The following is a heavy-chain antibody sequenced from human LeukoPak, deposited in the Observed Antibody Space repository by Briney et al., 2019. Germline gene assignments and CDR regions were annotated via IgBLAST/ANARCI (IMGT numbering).Heavy chain of an antibody. CDR2: IYTSGST. CDR3: ARETAWLVRRGYFDL. Sequence: PSQTLSLTCTVSGGSISSGSYYWSWIRQPAGKGLEWIGRIYTSGSTNYNPSLKSRVTISVDRSKNQFSLKLSSVTAADTAVYYCARETAWLVRRGYFDLWGRGTLVPVSS. V-gene: IGHV4-61*02. CDR1: GGSISSGSYY. D-gene: IGHD6-19*01. J-gene: IGHJ2*01.